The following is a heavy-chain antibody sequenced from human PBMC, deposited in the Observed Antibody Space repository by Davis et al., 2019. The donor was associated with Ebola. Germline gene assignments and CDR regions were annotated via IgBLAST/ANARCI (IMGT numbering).Heavy chain of an antibody. J-gene: IGHJ4*02. Sequence: GGSLRLSCAASGFTFSSYGMHWVRQAPGKGLEWVAVIWYDGSNKYYADSVKGRFTVSRDNSKNTLYLQMNSLRAEDTAVYYCVRDYCTSGSCYPKSWGQGTLITVSS. D-gene: IGHD2-15*01. CDR1: GFTFSSYG. CDR2: IWYDGSNK. V-gene: IGHV3-30*19. CDR3: VRDYCTSGSCYPKS.